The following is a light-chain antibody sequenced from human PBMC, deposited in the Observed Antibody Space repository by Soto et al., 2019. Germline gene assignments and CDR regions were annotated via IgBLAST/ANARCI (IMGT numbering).Light chain of an antibody. CDR1: QSVDSSY. CDR2: GAS. J-gene: IGKJ1*01. V-gene: IGKV3-20*01. Sequence: EIVLTQSPGTLSLFPGERATLSCRASQSVDSSYIAWYQHKPGQAPRLLIYGASSRATGMPDRFSGSGSGTDFTLSISRLEPEDFAVYFCQHYGSSPRTFGQGTKVEIK. CDR3: QHYGSSPRT.